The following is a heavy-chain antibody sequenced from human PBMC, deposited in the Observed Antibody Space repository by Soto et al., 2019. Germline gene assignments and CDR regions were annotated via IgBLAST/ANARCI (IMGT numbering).Heavy chain of an antibody. CDR2: IKQDGTET. CDR1: GFTFRNYW. V-gene: IGHV3-7*01. CDR3: ARDRGSAWSYYFDY. J-gene: IGHJ4*02. D-gene: IGHD6-19*01. Sequence: PGGSLRLSCAASGFTFRNYWMSWVRQAPGKGLEWVANIKQDGTETYYVDSVRGRFTVSRDNARTSMYLQMNSLRAEDTAVYYCARDRGSAWSYYFDYWGQGTLVTVSS.